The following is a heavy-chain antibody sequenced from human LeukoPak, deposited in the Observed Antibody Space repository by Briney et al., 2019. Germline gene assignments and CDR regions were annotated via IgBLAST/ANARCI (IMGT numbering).Heavy chain of an antibody. J-gene: IGHJ6*04. Sequence: GGSLRLSCAASGFTFSSYWMSWVRQAPGKGLEWVANIKQDGSEKYYVDSVKGRFAISGDNAKNSLYLQMNSLRAEDTAVYYCARDTGLYGMDVWGKGTTVTVSS. CDR3: ARDTGLYGMDV. CDR2: IKQDGSEK. CDR1: GFTFSSYW. D-gene: IGHD3-10*01. V-gene: IGHV3-7*03.